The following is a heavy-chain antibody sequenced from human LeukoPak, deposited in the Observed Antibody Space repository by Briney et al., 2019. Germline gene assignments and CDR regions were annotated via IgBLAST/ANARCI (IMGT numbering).Heavy chain of an antibody. CDR2: ISAYDGNT. D-gene: IGHD1-1*01. CDR3: ARDTRAMQLGSLDY. J-gene: IGHJ4*02. V-gene: IGHV1-18*01. CDR1: GYTFSSYG. Sequence: ASVRVSCKASGYTFSSYGISWLRQAPGQGLEWMAWISAYDGNTNYARNVQGRVTMTTDTSTSTAFMELRSLTSDDTAVYYCARDTRAMQLGSLDYWGQGTLVTLSS.